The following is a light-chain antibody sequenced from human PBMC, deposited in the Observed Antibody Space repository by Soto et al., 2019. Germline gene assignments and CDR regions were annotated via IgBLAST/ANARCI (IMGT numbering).Light chain of an antibody. CDR1: QTVSSNY. J-gene: IGKJ1*01. CDR3: QQRSNWPRWS. Sequence: EIVLTQSPGTLSLSPGERATLSCGASQTVSSNYLAWYQQKPGQAPRLLIYGASSRATGIPDRFSGSGSGTDFVLTISRLEPEDFAVYYCQQRSNWPRWSFGQGTKVYIK. V-gene: IGKV3D-20*02. CDR2: GAS.